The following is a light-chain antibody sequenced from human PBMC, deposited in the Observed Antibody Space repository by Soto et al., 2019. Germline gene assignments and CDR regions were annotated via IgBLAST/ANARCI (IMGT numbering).Light chain of an antibody. Sequence: VLTQSPGTLSLSPGERATLSCRASQPANSYLNWYQQQPGQSPRLLMSDTSHRATGTPDRFSGSGSGTDFTLTISSLEPEDFGVYYCQQRSNWMITFGQGTRLEIK. CDR1: QPANSY. CDR2: DTS. CDR3: QQRSNWMIT. V-gene: IGKV3-11*01. J-gene: IGKJ5*01.